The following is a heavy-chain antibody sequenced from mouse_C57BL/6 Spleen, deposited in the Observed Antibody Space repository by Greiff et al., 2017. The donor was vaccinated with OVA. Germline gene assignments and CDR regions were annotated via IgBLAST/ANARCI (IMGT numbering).Heavy chain of an antibody. J-gene: IGHJ3*01. CDR3: VRGGYDGFAY. CDR1: GFSFNTYA. V-gene: IGHV10-1*01. CDR2: IRSKSNNYAT. Sequence: EVKLVESGGGLVQPKGSLKLSCAASGFSFNTYAMNWVRQAPGKGLEWVARIRSKSNNYATYYADSVKDRFTISRDDSESMLYLQMNNLKTEDTAMYYCVRGGYDGFAYWGQGTLVTVSA. D-gene: IGHD2-2*01.